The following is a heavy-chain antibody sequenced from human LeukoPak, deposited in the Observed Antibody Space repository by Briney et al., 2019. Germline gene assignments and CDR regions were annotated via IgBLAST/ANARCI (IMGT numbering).Heavy chain of an antibody. CDR3: ARGFELDY. V-gene: IGHV3-7*01. CDR2: INQEGSEK. J-gene: IGHJ4*02. Sequence: GGSLRLSCAASGFTFSSFWMGWVRQAPGKGLEWVANINQEGSEKYYVGSVKGRFTISRDDAGNSLYLQMNSLRAEDTAVYFCARGFELDYWGQGTLVTVSS. CDR1: GFTFSSFW.